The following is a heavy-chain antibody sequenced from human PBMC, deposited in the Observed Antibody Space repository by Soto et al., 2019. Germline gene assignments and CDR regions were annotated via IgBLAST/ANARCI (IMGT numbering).Heavy chain of an antibody. CDR1: GDTFSCYF. D-gene: IGHD5-12*01. J-gene: IGHJ6*02. CDR2: VIPVLTTT. Sequence: QVQLVQSGAEVKKPGSSVRVSCRSSGDTFSCYFVNWLRLAPGRGLEWMGRVIPVLTTTDYAQNFRGRVTISADRYTNTVYMDLSSLRSDDTAVYYCAGRRYRGYDCNPKHYYGIDVWGQCNLVTVAS. CDR3: AGRRYRGYDCNPKHYYGIDV. V-gene: IGHV1-69*08.